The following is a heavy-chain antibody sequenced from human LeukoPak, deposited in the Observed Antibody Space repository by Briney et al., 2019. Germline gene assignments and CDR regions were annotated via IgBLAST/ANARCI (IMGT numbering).Heavy chain of an antibody. V-gene: IGHV4-59*08. CDR3: ARGAPDHYYYYYMDV. CDR1: GGSISSYY. Sequence: PSETLSLTCTVSGGSISSYYWSWIRQPPGKGLEWIGYIYYSGSTNYNPSLKSRVTISVDTSKNQFSLKLSSVTAADTAVYYCARGAPDHYYYYYMDVWGKGTTVTVSS. J-gene: IGHJ6*03. CDR2: IYYSGST.